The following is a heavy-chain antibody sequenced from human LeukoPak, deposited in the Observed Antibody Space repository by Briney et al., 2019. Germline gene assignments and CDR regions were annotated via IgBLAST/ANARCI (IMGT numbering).Heavy chain of an antibody. D-gene: IGHD3-22*01. CDR1: GFSVSNYY. CDR2: IYSGGNT. CDR3: ARCYYDGSGFYYYFDY. V-gene: IGHV3-53*01. Sequence: GGSLGLPCAASGFSVSNYYMSWVRQAPGKGLEWVSVIYSGGNTYYTDSVKGRFTISRDNPKNTVFLQMGSLRGEDTAVYYCARCYYDGSGFYYYFDYWGQGTLVTVSS. J-gene: IGHJ4*02.